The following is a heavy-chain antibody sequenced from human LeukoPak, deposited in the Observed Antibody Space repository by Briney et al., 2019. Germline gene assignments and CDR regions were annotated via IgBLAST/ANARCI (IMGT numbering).Heavy chain of an antibody. J-gene: IGHJ4*02. CDR2: MYYSGST. CDR1: GGSISSGGYY. D-gene: IGHD3-22*01. CDR3: ARNPTYYYDSSGYPKFPYFDY. Sequence: SETLSLTCTVSGGSISSGGYYWSWIRQHPRTGLEWIGYMYYSGSTYYNPSLKSRVTISVDTSKNQFSLKLSSVTAADTAVYYCARNPTYYYDSSGYPKFPYFDYWGQGTLVTVSS. V-gene: IGHV4-31*03.